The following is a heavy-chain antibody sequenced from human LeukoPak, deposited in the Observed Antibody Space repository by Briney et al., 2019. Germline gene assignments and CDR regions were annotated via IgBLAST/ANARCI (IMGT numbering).Heavy chain of an antibody. Sequence: GGSLRLSCAASGFTFDDYAMHWVRQAPGKGLEWVSGISWNSGSIGYADSVKGRFTISRDNAKNFLYLQMNSLRAEDTALYYCAKDMKSGVRGGIDYWGQGTLVTVSS. J-gene: IGHJ4*02. CDR1: GFTFDDYA. CDR3: AKDMKSGVRGGIDY. D-gene: IGHD3-10*01. CDR2: ISWNSGSI. V-gene: IGHV3-9*01.